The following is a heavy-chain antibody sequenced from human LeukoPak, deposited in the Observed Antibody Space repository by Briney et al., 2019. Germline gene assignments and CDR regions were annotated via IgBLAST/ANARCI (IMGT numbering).Heavy chain of an antibody. Sequence: GGSLRLSCAASGFTFTFSTSGMHWVRQAPGKGLEWVAFIQYDDSEKSYADSVKGRCTTSRDNSKNTVYLQMNSLRAEDTAVYYCAREGGTVEIGEFDYRGQGTLVTVSS. V-gene: IGHV3-30*02. D-gene: IGHD1-7*01. J-gene: IGHJ4*02. CDR1: GFTFTFSTSG. CDR3: AREGGTVEIGEFDY. CDR2: IQYDDSEK.